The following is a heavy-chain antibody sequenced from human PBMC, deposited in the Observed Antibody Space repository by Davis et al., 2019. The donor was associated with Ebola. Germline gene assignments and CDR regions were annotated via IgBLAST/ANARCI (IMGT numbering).Heavy chain of an antibody. CDR2: FDPEDGET. CDR3: ARVIRRTAMVTLFDY. J-gene: IGHJ4*02. Sequence: ASVKVSCKVSGYTLTELSMHWVRQAPGKGLEWMGGFDPEDGETIYAQKFQGRVTMTEDTSTDTAYMELSSLRSEDTAVYYCARVIRRTAMVTLFDYWGQGTLVTVSS. V-gene: IGHV1-24*01. D-gene: IGHD5-18*01. CDR1: GYTLTELS.